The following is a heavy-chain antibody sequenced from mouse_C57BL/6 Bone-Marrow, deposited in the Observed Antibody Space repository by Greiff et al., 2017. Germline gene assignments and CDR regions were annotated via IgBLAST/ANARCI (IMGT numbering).Heavy chain of an antibody. CDR2: FYPGSGSI. V-gene: IGHV1-62-2*01. J-gene: IGHJ2*01. D-gene: IGHD2-4*01. CDR1: GYIFTEYT. CDR3: ARHERYYDYEGYLQY. Sequence: QVHVKQSGAELVKPGASVKLSCKASGYIFTEYTIHWVKQRSGQGLEWIGWFYPGSGSIKYNERFKDKATLTADKSSNTVYMELSRLTSEDSAVYFCARHERYYDYEGYLQYWAQGTTLTVPS.